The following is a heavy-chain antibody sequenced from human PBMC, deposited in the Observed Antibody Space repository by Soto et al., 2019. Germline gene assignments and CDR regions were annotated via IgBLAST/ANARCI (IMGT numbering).Heavy chain of an antibody. CDR1: GFTFRSYS. Sequence: EVQLVESGGGLVTPGGSLRVSCAASGFTFRSYSMNWVRQAPGKGLEWISTISSNSAYIYYADSVEGRFTISRDNARNSVYLQLNSLRAEDTAMYYCSRDQSLGQPVAFDVWGQGTMVTVSS. V-gene: IGHV3-21*01. J-gene: IGHJ3*01. CDR2: ISSNSAYI. CDR3: SRDQSLGQPVAFDV.